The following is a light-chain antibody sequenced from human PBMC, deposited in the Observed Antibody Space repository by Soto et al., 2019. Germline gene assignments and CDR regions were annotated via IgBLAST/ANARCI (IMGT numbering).Light chain of an antibody. J-gene: IGLJ3*02. CDR1: SSDVGAYKY. CDR3: TSYVGSDTWV. V-gene: IGLV2-8*01. Sequence: QSALTQPPSASGSPGQSVTISFTGTSSDVGAYKYVSWYQQYPGKAPKLMIYEVSKRPSGVPARFSGSKSGNTASLTVSGLQSEDEADYYCTSYVGSDTWVFGGGTKVTVL. CDR2: EVS.